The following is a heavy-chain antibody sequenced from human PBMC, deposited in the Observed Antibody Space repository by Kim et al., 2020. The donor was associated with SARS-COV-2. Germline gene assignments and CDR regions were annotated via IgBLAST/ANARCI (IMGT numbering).Heavy chain of an antibody. D-gene: IGHD3-22*01. Sequence: SETLSLTCTVYSGSISDYYWSWIRQSPGKGLDWIGDISYSGSTNYNPSLESRVTMSLDTSRNEVSLNLTSVTAADTAVYYCARRQYHSDASGSYLYYFDSWGQGTLATVSS. CDR2: ISYSGST. V-gene: IGHV4-59*08. J-gene: IGHJ4*02. CDR3: ARRQYHSDASGSYLYYFDS. CDR1: SGSISDYY.